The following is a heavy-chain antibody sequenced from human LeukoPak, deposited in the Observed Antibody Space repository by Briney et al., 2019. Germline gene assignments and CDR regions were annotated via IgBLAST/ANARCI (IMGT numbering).Heavy chain of an antibody. CDR2: INDAGGST. V-gene: IGHV3-23*01. CDR1: RFTFSNYT. J-gene: IGHJ4*02. D-gene: IGHD5-24*01. CDR3: AKVKTIFYYFDY. Sequence: GGSLRLSCAATRFTFSNYTVTWVRQAPGKGLEWVSSINDAGGSTYYADSVKGRFTISRDNSKNTLYLQMNSLRAEDTAVYYCAKVKTIFYYFDYWGQGTLVTVSS.